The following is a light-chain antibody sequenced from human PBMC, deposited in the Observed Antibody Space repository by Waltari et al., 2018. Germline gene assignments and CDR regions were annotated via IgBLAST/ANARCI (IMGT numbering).Light chain of an antibody. Sequence: EIVLTQSPAILSFSLGERATLSCRTSQSVGTYLARYQQRPCQSPRLLIYDASYRATGIPARFSGSGSETDFTLTISSLQPEDFAVYYCQQRRNWPLTFGGGTRVEI. CDR1: QSVGTY. J-gene: IGKJ4*01. CDR3: QQRRNWPLT. CDR2: DAS. V-gene: IGKV3-11*01.